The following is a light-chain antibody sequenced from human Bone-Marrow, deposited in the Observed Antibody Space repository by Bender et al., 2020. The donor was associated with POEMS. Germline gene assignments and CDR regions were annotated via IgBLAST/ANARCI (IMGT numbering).Light chain of an antibody. CDR1: SGHSSYI. V-gene: IGLV4-60*03. CDR2: LEGSGSY. Sequence: QPVLTQSSSASASLGSSVKLTCTLSSGHSSYIIAWHQQQPGKAPRYLMKLEGSGSYNKGSGVPDRFSGSSSGADRYLTISSLHSEDEADYYCQTWGTGFRVFGGGTKLTVL. CDR3: QTWGTGFRV. J-gene: IGLJ2*01.